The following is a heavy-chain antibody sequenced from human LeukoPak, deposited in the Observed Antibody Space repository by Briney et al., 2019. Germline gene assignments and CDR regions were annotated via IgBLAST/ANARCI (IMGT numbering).Heavy chain of an antibody. CDR1: GFTFGDYA. V-gene: IGHV3-49*04. Sequence: GSLRLAGTASGFTFGDYAMSWVRQAPGKGLKWVVFIRSKAYGGTAEYAESVKDRLTISSDDYKSIAYLQMHRLRTEDTAVYSCTRENWIGDSSGYHDYWGQGTLVTVCS. CDR3: TRENWIGDSSGYHDY. CDR2: IRSKAYGGTA. J-gene: IGHJ4*02. D-gene: IGHD3-22*01.